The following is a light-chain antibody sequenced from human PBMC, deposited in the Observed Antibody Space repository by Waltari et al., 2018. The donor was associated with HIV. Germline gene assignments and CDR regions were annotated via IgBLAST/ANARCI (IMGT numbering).Light chain of an antibody. J-gene: IGKJ2*01. V-gene: IGKV1-39*01. Sequence: DIQMTQSPSFLSASVGYSVMITCRASQYGTSNLYWDQQQPRKNPNVQIYNASYLQSGVPSRFIGSGSGTNFRLTISRLQPADFVTYYWQLTYTKYTFAQRTELAIK. CDR3: QLTYTKYT. CDR1: QYGTSN. CDR2: NAS.